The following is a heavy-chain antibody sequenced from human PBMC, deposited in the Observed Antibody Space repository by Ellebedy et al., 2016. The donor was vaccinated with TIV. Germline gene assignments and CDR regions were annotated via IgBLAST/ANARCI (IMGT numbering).Heavy chain of an antibody. Sequence: MPSETLSLTCAVYGGSFSGYYWSWIRQPPGKGLEWIGEINHSGSTNYNPSLKSRVTISVDTSKNQFSLKLSSVTAADTAVYYCARDKVAYCSGGSCYPRRDWFDPWGQGTLVTVSS. CDR3: ARDKVAYCSGGSCYPRRDWFDP. CDR2: INHSGST. CDR1: GGSFSGYY. J-gene: IGHJ5*02. V-gene: IGHV4-34*01. D-gene: IGHD2-15*01.